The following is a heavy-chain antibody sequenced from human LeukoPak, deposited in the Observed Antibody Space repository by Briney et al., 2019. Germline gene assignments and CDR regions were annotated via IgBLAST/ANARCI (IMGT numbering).Heavy chain of an antibody. J-gene: IGHJ4*02. CDR2: IYYSGST. CDR3: ARGSLVVTAIHATPLVDYFDY. V-gene: IGHV4-59*12. CDR1: GGSISSYY. D-gene: IGHD2-21*02. Sequence: PSETLSLTCTVSGGSISSYYWSWIRQPPGKGLEWIGYIYYSGSTNYNPSLKSRVTISVDTSKNQFSLKLSSVTAADTAVYYCARGSLVVTAIHATPLVDYFDYWGQGTLVTVSS.